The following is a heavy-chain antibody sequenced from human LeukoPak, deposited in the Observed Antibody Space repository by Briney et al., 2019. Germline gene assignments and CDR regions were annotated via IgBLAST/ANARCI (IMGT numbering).Heavy chain of an antibody. CDR2: INSGSYSI. D-gene: IGHD5-24*01. J-gene: IGHJ4*02. CDR3: ARDLGGYNFDY. CDR1: GFTFTKYS. V-gene: IGHV3-48*04. Sequence: RGSLRLSCAAPGFTFTKYSMNWVRQAPGKGLEWVSYINSGSYSIYYADSVKGRFTISRDNAKDSVYLQMNSLRAEDTAVYYCARDLGGYNFDYWGQGTLVTVSS.